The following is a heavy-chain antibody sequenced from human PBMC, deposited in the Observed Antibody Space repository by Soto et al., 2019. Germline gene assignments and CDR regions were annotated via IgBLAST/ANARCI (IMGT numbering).Heavy chain of an antibody. CDR3: TRAADYYDSSGPYYYGMDV. CDR2: IRRKAYGGTT. Sequence: GGSLRLSCTASGFTFGDYAMSWVRQAPGKGLEWVGFIRRKAYGGTTEYAASVKGRFTISRDDSKSIAYLQMNSLKTEDTAVYYCTRAADYYDSSGPYYYGMDVWGQGTTVTVSS. V-gene: IGHV3-49*04. D-gene: IGHD3-22*01. J-gene: IGHJ6*02. CDR1: GFTFGDYA.